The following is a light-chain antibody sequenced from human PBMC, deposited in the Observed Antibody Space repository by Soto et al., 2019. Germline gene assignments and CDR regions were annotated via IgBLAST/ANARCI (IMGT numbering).Light chain of an antibody. CDR3: QQYGSSPLT. CDR2: GAS. V-gene: IGKV3-20*01. J-gene: IGKJ4*01. CDR1: QSVSSSY. Sequence: EIVLTQSPGTLSLSPGERATLSSRASQSVSSSYLAWYQQKPGQAPRLLISGASSRAAGIPDRFSGSGSGTDFTLTISRLEPEDFAVYYCQQYGSSPLTFGGGTKVEIK.